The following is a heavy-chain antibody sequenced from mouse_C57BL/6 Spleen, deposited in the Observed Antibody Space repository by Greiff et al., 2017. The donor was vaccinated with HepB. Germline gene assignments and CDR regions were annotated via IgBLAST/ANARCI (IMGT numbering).Heavy chain of an antibody. Sequence: VHVKQSGPELVKPGASVKISCKASGYSFTDYNMNWVKQSNGKSLEWIGVINPNYGTTSYNQKFKGKATLTVDQSSSTAYMQLNSLTSEDSAVYYCARGDDYDVDFDYWGQGTTLTVSS. CDR1: GYSFTDYN. V-gene: IGHV1-39*01. CDR3: ARGDDYDVDFDY. J-gene: IGHJ2*01. D-gene: IGHD2-4*01. CDR2: INPNYGTT.